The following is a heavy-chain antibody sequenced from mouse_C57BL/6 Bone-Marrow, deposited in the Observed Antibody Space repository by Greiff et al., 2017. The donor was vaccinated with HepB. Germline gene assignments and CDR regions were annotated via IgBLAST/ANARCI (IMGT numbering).Heavy chain of an antibody. D-gene: IGHD1-1*01. Sequence: EVQRVESGPGLVKPSQSLSLTCSVTGYSITSGYYWNWIRQFPGNKLEWMGYISYDGSNNYNPSLKNRISITRDTSKNQFFLKLNSVTTEDTATYDCARKGLDYYGSEDYWGQGTSVTVSS. CDR1: GYSITSGYY. J-gene: IGHJ4*01. V-gene: IGHV3-6*01. CDR3: ARKGLDYYGSEDY. CDR2: ISYDGSN.